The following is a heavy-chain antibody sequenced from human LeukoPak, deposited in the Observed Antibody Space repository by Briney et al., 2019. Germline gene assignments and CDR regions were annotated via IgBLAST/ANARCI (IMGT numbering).Heavy chain of an antibody. Sequence: ASVNVSCKASGYTFTGYYMHWVRQAPGQGLEWMGRINPNSGDTNYAQNFQGRVTMTRDTSISTAYMELNRLRSDDTAVYYCARPGGYGLGSYRTFDIWGQGTMVTVSS. CDR3: ARPGGYGLGSYRTFDI. J-gene: IGHJ3*02. V-gene: IGHV1-2*06. D-gene: IGHD3-10*01. CDR1: GYTFTGYY. CDR2: INPNSGDT.